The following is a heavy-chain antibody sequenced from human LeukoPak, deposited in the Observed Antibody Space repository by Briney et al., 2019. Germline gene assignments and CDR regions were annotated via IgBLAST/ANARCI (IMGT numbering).Heavy chain of an antibody. CDR1: GGTFSSYA. V-gene: IGHV1-69*05. Sequence: SVKVSCKASGGTFSSYAISWVRQAPGQGLEWMGGIIPIFGTANYAQKFQGRVTITTDESTSTAYMELSSLRSEDTAVYYCARVNTPGSYYNVYDHWGQGTLVTVSS. CDR2: IIPIFGTA. CDR3: ARVNTPGSYYNVYDH. J-gene: IGHJ4*02. D-gene: IGHD3-10*01.